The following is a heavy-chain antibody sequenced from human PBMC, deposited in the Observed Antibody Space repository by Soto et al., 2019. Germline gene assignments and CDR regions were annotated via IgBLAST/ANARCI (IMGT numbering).Heavy chain of an antibody. J-gene: IGHJ4*02. CDR2: LSGSGTMR. Sequence: GGSLRLSCAASGFSFRNYAITWFRQAPGKGLEWVSGLSGSGTMRYYADSVRGRFIISRDNAKNTLFLQMDNLRVEDSAVYYCAKEAEENENVPIPGDNWGQGTPVTVSS. CDR1: GFSFRNYA. V-gene: IGHV3-23*01. CDR3: AKEAEENENVPIPGDN. D-gene: IGHD1-1*01.